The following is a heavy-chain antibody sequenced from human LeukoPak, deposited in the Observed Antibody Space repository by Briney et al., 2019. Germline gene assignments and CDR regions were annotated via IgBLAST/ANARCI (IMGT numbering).Heavy chain of an antibody. V-gene: IGHV3-23*01. J-gene: IGHJ2*01. CDR1: GDSISNNN. Sequence: GTLTLTCAVSGDSISNNNWWNWVRQAPGKGLEWVSAISGSGGSTYYADSVKGRFTISRDNSKNTLYLQMNGLRAEDTAVYYCAKQRSYCSSTSCFYQAKWYFDLWGRGTLVTVSS. CDR2: ISGSGGST. CDR3: AKQRSYCSSTSCFYQAKWYFDL. D-gene: IGHD2-2*01.